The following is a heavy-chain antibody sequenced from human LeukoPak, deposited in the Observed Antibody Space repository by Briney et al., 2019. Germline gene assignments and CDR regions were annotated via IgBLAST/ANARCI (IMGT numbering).Heavy chain of an antibody. V-gene: IGHV3-33*06. CDR1: GFTFSSYG. CDR3: AKDNGGGYCSSTSCLNWFDP. J-gene: IGHJ5*02. Sequence: GGSLRLSCAASGFTFSSYGMHWVRQAPGKGLEWVAVIWYDGSNKYYADSVKGRFTISRDNSKNTLYLQMNSLRAEDTAVYYCAKDNGGGYCSSTSCLNWFDPWGQGTLVTVSS. D-gene: IGHD2-2*01. CDR2: IWYDGSNK.